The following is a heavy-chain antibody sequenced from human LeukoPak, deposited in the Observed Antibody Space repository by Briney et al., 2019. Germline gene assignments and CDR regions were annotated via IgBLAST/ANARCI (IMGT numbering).Heavy chain of an antibody. CDR3: ARLCPYCSGGSCYSVLYYFDY. V-gene: IGHV4-34*01. CDR2: INHSGST. J-gene: IGHJ4*02. CDR1: GGSFSGYY. D-gene: IGHD2-15*01. Sequence: SETLSLTCAVYGGSFSGYYWSWIRQPPGKGLEWIGEINHSGSTNYNPSLKSRVTISVDTSKNQFSLKLSSVTAADTAVYYCARLCPYCSGGSCYSVLYYFDYWGQGTLVTVSS.